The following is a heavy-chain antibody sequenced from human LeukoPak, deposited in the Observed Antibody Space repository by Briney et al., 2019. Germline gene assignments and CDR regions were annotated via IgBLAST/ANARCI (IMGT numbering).Heavy chain of an antibody. CDR1: GYTFTNYA. D-gene: IGHD4-11*01. Sequence: ASVKVSCKASGYTFTNYAMNWVRQAPGQGLEWMGWINTNTGNPTYAQGFTGRFVFSLDTSVSTAYLQISSLKAEDTAVYYCARELASNPRFYYGMDVWGQGTTVTVSS. J-gene: IGHJ6*02. CDR3: ARELASNPRFYYGMDV. V-gene: IGHV7-4-1*02. CDR2: INTNTGNP.